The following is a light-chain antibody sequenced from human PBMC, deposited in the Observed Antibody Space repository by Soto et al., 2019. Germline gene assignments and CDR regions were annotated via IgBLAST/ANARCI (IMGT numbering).Light chain of an antibody. CDR1: SSDVGAYNY. V-gene: IGLV2-14*01. CDR3: CSFTSITTYV. J-gene: IGLJ1*01. CDR2: EVS. Sequence: QSALTQPASVSGSLGQSITISCTGTSSDVGAYNYVSWYQQQPGKAPKLMISEVSNRPSGVSNRFSGSKSGNTASLIISGLQAEDEADYYCCSFTSITTYVXGTGTTVTV.